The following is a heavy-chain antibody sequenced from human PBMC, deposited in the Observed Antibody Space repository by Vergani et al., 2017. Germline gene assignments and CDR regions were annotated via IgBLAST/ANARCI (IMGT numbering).Heavy chain of an antibody. CDR2: INHSGST. J-gene: IGHJ6*02. D-gene: IGHD6-13*01. V-gene: IGHV4-34*01. CDR1: GGSFSGYY. Sequence: QVQLQQWGAGLLKPSETLSLTCAVYGGSFSGYYWSWIRQPPGKGLEWIGEINHSGSTNYNPSLKSRVTISVDTSKNQFSLKLSSVTAADTAVYYCASRIAAAWWGGGHYGMDVRGQGTTVTVSS. CDR3: ASRIAAAWWGGGHYGMDV.